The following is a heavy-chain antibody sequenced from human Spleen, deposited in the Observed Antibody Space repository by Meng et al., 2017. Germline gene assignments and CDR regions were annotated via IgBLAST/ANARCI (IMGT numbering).Heavy chain of an antibody. CDR1: GWSFSDYY. J-gene: IGHJ4*02. CDR3: ARGPTTMAHDFDY. V-gene: IGHV4-34*01. Sequence: QGQLPESGPGRVKPSGTLSLPCVVSGWSFSDYYWSWIRQPPGKGLEWIWEINHSGSTNYNPSLESRATISVDTSQNNLSLKLSSVTAADSAVYYCARGPTTMAHDFDYWGQGTLVTVSS. D-gene: IGHD4-11*01. CDR2: INHSGST.